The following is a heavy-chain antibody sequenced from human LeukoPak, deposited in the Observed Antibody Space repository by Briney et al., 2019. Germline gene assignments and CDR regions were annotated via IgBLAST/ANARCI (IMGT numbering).Heavy chain of an antibody. CDR3: ARVAYGDYKDGVDI. CDR2: IYHSGTT. J-gene: IGHJ3*02. CDR1: GYSISSGYF. Sequence: PSETLSLTCTVSGYSISSGYFWGWIRQPPGKGLEWIGNIYHSGTTYYNPSLKSRVGISVDTSKNRFSLKLTSVTAADTAVYYCARVAYGDYKDGVDIWGQGTVVTVSS. V-gene: IGHV4-38-2*02. D-gene: IGHD4-17*01.